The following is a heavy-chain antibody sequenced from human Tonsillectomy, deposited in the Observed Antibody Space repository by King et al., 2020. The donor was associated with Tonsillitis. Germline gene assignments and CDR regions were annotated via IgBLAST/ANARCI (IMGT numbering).Heavy chain of an antibody. CDR1: GYTFTDFY. CDR2: INPNNGDT. Sequence: QLVQSGAEVKKPGASVRVSCKASGYTFTDFYMHWVRQAPGQGLEWMGWINPNNGDTNYAQKFQGRVTMTRDTSISTAYMELSRLRSDDTAVYYCARDLGCSGGSCYSEDFDYWGQGTLVIVSS. CDR3: ARDLGCSGGSCYSEDFDY. V-gene: IGHV1-2*02. J-gene: IGHJ4*02. D-gene: IGHD2-15*01.